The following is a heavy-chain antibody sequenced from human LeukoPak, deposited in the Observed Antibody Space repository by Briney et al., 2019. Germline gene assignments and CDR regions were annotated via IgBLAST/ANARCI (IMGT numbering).Heavy chain of an antibody. CDR1: GGSISSYY. Sequence: KSSETLSPTCTVSGGSISSYYWSWIRQPPGKGLEWIGYIYYSGSTNYNPSLKSRVTISADTSKNQFSLKLSSVTAADTAVYYCARQGWELLRPYFDYWGQGTLVTVSS. J-gene: IGHJ4*02. CDR3: ARQGWELLRPYFDY. CDR2: IYYSGST. D-gene: IGHD1-26*01. V-gene: IGHV4-59*08.